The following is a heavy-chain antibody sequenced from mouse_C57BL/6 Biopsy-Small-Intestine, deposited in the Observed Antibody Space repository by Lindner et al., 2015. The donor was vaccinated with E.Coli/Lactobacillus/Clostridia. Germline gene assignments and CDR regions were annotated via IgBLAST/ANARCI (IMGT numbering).Heavy chain of an antibody. J-gene: IGHJ1*03. CDR1: GYTFTTYP. CDR3: ARGGNFYWYFDV. V-gene: IGHV1-47*01. Sequence: VQLQESGAELVKPGASVKMSCKASGYTFTTYPIEWMKQNHGKSLEWIGNFHPYNDDTKYNEKFKGRATLTVEKSSSTVYLELSRLTSDGSAVYYCARGGNFYWYFDVWGTGTTVTVSS. CDR2: FHPYNDDT. D-gene: IGHD2-1*01.